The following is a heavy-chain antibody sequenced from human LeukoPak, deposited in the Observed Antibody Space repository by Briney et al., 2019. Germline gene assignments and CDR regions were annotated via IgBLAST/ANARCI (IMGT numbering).Heavy chain of an antibody. CDR3: AGDSSGWYYFDY. J-gene: IGHJ4*02. CDR1: GGTFTSYA. CDR2: IIPIFGTA. V-gene: IGHV1-69*05. Sequence: SVKVSRKASGGTFTSYAISWVRQAPGQGPEWMGRIIPIFGTANYAQKFQGRVTITTDESTSTAYMELSSLRSEDTAVYYCAGDSSGWYYFDYWGQGTLVTVPS. D-gene: IGHD6-19*01.